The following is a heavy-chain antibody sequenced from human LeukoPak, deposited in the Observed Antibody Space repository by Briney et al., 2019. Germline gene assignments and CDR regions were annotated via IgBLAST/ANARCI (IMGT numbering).Heavy chain of an antibody. Sequence: PSETLSLTCAVYGGSFSGYYWSWIRQPPGKGLEWIGEINHSGSTNYNPSLKSRDTISVDTSKNQFSLKLSSVTAAGTAVYYCARVNWYFDLWGRGTLVTVSS. V-gene: IGHV4-34*01. CDR1: GGSFSGYY. CDR2: INHSGST. J-gene: IGHJ2*01. CDR3: ARVNWYFDL.